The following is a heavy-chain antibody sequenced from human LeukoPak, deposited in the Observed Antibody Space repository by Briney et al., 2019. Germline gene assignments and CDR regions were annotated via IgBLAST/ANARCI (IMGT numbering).Heavy chain of an antibody. CDR1: GGTFSSYA. Sequence: SVKVSCKASGGTFSSYAISWVRQAPGQGLEWMGGIIPIFGTANYAQKFQGRVTITADESTSTAYTELSSLRSEDTAVYYCARGGGSGIDYYYYGMDVWGKGTTVTVSS. CDR2: IIPIFGTA. J-gene: IGHJ6*04. V-gene: IGHV1-69*13. D-gene: IGHD3-10*01. CDR3: ARGGGSGIDYYYYGMDV.